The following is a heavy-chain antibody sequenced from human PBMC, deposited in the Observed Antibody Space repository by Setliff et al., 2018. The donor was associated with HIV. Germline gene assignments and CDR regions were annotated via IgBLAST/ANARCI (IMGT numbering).Heavy chain of an antibody. Sequence: GASVKVSCKASGYTLAALSIHWVRQAPGKGLEWMGGFDPEDGERINAEKFQGRVTMTGNTSISTAYMELSSLRSEDTAVYYCARGGGGYYYVGAVDIWGQGTVVTVSS. J-gene: IGHJ3*02. CDR3: ARGGGGYYYVGAVDI. V-gene: IGHV1-24*01. CDR2: FDPEDGER. CDR1: GYTLAALS. D-gene: IGHD3-22*01.